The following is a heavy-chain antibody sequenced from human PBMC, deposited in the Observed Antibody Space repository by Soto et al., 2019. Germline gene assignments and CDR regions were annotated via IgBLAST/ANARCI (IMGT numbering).Heavy chain of an antibody. CDR3: ARDLGQKSHIFDY. J-gene: IGHJ4*02. D-gene: IGHD3-3*01. V-gene: IGHV1-69*08. CDR2: IIPILGIA. CDR1: GGTFSSYT. Sequence: QVQLVQSGAEVKKPGSSVKVSCKASGGTFSSYTISWVRQAPGQGLEWMGRIIPILGIANYAQKFQGRVTITADKSPSTAYMELSSLGSEDTAVYSCARDLGQKSHIFDYWGQGTRVTVSS.